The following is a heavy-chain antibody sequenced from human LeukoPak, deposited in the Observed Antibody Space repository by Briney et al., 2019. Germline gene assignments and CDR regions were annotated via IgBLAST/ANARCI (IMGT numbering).Heavy chain of an antibody. CDR1: GGTFSSYA. Sequence: VASVKVSCKASGGTFSSYAISWVRQAPGQGLEWMGGIIPIFGTANYAQKFQGGVTITTDESTSTAYMELSSLRSEDTAVYYCAGRDDYGGKLDPWGQGTLVTVSS. CDR2: IIPIFGTA. V-gene: IGHV1-69*05. D-gene: IGHD4-23*01. J-gene: IGHJ5*02. CDR3: AGRDDYGGKLDP.